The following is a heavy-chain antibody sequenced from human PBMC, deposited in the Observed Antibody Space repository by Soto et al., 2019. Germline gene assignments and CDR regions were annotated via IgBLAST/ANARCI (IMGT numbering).Heavy chain of an antibody. V-gene: IGHV1-69*10. Sequence: SVKVSCKASGGTFSSYTISWVRQAPRQGLEWMGGIIPILGIANYAQKFQGRVTITADKSTSTAYMELSSLRSEDTAVYYCARALYYYDSSGYSDPDYWGQGTLVTVSS. CDR3: ARALYYYDSSGYSDPDY. CDR1: GGTFSSYT. CDR2: IIPILGIA. J-gene: IGHJ4*02. D-gene: IGHD3-22*01.